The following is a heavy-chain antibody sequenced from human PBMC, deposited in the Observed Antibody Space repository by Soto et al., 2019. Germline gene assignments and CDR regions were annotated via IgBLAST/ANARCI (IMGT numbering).Heavy chain of an antibody. Sequence: HPGGSLRLSCAASGFTFGNYAMSWVRQAPGKGLEWVSTISGTGGSTYYADSVKGRFTISRDNSENTLYLQMNSLRDEDTAVYYCAKIWEAGGTYGYYFDYWGQGALVTVSS. V-gene: IGHV3-23*01. CDR3: AKIWEAGGTYGYYFDY. CDR2: ISGTGGST. J-gene: IGHJ4*02. CDR1: GFTFGNYA. D-gene: IGHD1-26*01.